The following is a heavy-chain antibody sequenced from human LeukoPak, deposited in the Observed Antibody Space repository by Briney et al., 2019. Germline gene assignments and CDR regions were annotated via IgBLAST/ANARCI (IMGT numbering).Heavy chain of an antibody. CDR1: GFTVSSNY. J-gene: IGHJ4*02. CDR2: IYSGGST. D-gene: IGHD3-10*01. V-gene: IGHV3-66*01. CDR3: VKDGSGSYYTYYFDY. Sequence: PGGSLRLSCAASGFTVSSNYMTWVRQAPGKGLEWVSLIYSGGSTYYADSLKGRFTISRDNAKNTLYFQMSSLRAEDTAVYYCVKDGSGSYYTYYFDYWGQGTLVTVSS.